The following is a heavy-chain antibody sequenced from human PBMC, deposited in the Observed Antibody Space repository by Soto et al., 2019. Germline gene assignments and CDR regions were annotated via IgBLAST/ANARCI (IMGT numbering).Heavy chain of an antibody. CDR2: ISGSGGST. D-gene: IGHD2-15*01. J-gene: IGHJ6*02. Sequence: EVQLLESGGGLVQPGGSLRLSCAASGFTFSSYAMSWVRQAPGKGLEWVSAISGSGGSTYYADSVKGRFTISRDNSKNTLYLKMNSLRAEETAVYYCAKTMGYCSGGSCHSPYYYGMDVWGQGTTVTVSS. CDR3: AKTMGYCSGGSCHSPYYYGMDV. CDR1: GFTFSSYA. V-gene: IGHV3-23*01.